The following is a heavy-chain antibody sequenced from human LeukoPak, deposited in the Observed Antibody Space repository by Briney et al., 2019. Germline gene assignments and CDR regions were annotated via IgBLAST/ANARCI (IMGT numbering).Heavy chain of an antibody. CDR2: IWYDGSNK. V-gene: IGHV3-30*02. D-gene: IGHD4/OR15-4a*01. J-gene: IGHJ1*01. CDR1: GFTFSSYG. Sequence: GGSLRLSCAASGFTFSSYGMHWVRQAPGKGLEWVAVIWYDGSNKYYADSVKGRFTISRDNSRNTLYLQMNSLRAEDTAVYYCAKDPRGRAGATHFFQHWGQGTLVTVSS. CDR3: AKDPRGRAGATHFFQH.